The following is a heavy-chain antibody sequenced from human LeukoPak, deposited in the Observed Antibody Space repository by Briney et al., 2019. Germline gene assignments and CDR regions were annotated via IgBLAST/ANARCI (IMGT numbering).Heavy chain of an antibody. J-gene: IGHJ6*02. CDR3: ARKGRFLEWDNYYYYYGMDV. CDR2: ISAYNGNT. Sequence: GASVKVSCKASGYTFTSYGISWVRQALGQGLEWMGWISAYNGNTNYAQKLQGRVTMTTDTSTSTAYMELRSLRSDDTAVYYCARKGRFLEWDNYYYYYGMDVWAKGPRSPSP. CDR1: GYTFTSYG. V-gene: IGHV1-18*01. D-gene: IGHD3-3*01.